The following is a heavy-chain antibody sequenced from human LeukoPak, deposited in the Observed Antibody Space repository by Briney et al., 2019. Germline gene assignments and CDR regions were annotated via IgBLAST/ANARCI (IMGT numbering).Heavy chain of an antibody. D-gene: IGHD5-12*01. V-gene: IGHV3-64*01. CDR2: ITGDGSTP. Sequence: PGGSLRLSCAPSGFVFSNYAMNWVRQAPGKGLEYVSAITGDGSTPYYANSVKGRFTISRDNSKNTLYLQMGSLRSEDMAAYYCARVGFSGYDSWGQGTLVTVSS. J-gene: IGHJ5*02. CDR3: ARVGFSGYDS. CDR1: GFVFSNYA.